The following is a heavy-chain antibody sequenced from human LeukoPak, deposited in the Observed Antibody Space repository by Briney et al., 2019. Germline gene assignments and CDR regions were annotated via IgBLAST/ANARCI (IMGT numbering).Heavy chain of an antibody. V-gene: IGHV3-69-1*01. CDR1: GFTFSSYT. J-gene: IGHJ4*02. CDR2: ISPSGST. D-gene: IGHD5-24*01. Sequence: GGSLRLSCVASGFTFSSYTMNWVRQAPGKGLEWISSISPSGSTSYAASVKGRFTISRDNAKNSVFLQMNSLRAEDTAVYYCARAEMATITYPDYWGQGTPVTVSS. CDR3: ARAEMATITYPDY.